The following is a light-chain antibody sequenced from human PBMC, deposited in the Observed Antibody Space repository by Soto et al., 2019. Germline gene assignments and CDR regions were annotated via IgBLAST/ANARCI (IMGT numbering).Light chain of an antibody. V-gene: IGKV3-15*01. CDR2: YAS. CDR3: QQYNNWPPIP. CDR1: QDVGIN. J-gene: IGKJ5*01. Sequence: EIMMTQSPDTLSVSPGERATLSCRASQDVGINVAWYQQKTGQAPRLLIYYASTRATGIPARLSGSESGAEFTLTITSLQSEDFALYYSQQYNNWPPIPFGQGTRLDI.